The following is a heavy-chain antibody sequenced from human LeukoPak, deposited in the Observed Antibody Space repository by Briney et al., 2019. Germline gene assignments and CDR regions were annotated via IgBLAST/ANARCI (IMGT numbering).Heavy chain of an antibody. Sequence: GSLRLSCAASGFTFNSYGMHWVRQAPGKGLEWVAVISYDGSNKYYADSVKGRFTISRDNSKNTLYLQMNSLRAEDTAVYYCAGAGSSSYFDYWGQGTLVTVSS. CDR1: GFTFNSYG. V-gene: IGHV3-30*03. CDR3: AGAGSSSYFDY. D-gene: IGHD6-6*01. CDR2: ISYDGSNK. J-gene: IGHJ4*02.